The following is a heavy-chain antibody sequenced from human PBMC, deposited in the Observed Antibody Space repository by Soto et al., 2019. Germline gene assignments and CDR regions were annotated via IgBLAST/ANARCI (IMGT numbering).Heavy chain of an antibody. V-gene: IGHV4-31*03. J-gene: IGHJ2*01. CDR3: ARDEGAQFDWYFDL. CDR1: GVSISSGGYY. Sequence: QVQLQESGPGLVKPSQTLSLTCSVSGVSISSGGYYWNWIRQLPGKGLEWIGYTSYSGSTYYNPSLNSRATISVDTSKNQFSLKLTSVTAADTAVYYCARDEGAQFDWYFDLWGRGTLVTVSS. CDR2: TSYSGST.